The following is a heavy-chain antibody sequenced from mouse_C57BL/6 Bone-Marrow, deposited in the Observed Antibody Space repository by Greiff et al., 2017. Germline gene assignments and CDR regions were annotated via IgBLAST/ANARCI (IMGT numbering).Heavy chain of an antibody. V-gene: IGHV1-64*01. D-gene: IGHD2-4*01. Sequence: QVNVKQPGAELVKPGASVKLSCKASGYTFTSYWMHWVKQRPGQGLEWIGMIHPNSGSTNYNEKFKSKATLTVDNTSSTSYMQLSSLTSENSAVYYCARNYDYDNWGQGTLGTVSA. CDR3: ARNYDYDN. J-gene: IGHJ3*01. CDR1: GYTFTSYW. CDR2: IHPNSGST.